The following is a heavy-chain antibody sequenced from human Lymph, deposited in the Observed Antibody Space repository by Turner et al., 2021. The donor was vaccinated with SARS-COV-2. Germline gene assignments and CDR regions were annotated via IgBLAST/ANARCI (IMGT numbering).Heavy chain of an antibody. D-gene: IGHD3-3*01. J-gene: IGHJ6*02. CDR1: GYTFTGYY. CDR2: INPNSGGT. CDR3: ARDVERYNDFWSGYSGGYGLDV. Sequence: QVQLVQSGAEVKKPGASVQVSCTASGYTFTGYYMHWVRQAPGQGLEWMGWINPNSGGTNYAQKFQGRVTMTRDTSISTAYMELSRLRSDDTAVYYCARDVERYNDFWSGYSGGYGLDVWGQGTTVTVSS. V-gene: IGHV1-2*02.